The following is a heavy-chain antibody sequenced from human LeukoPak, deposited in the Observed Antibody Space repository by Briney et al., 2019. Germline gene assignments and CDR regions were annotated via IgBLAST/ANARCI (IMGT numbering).Heavy chain of an antibody. J-gene: IGHJ4*02. CDR3: ARDMTMISEQQLVFDY. CDR2: INTNTGNP. V-gene: IGHV7-4-1*02. Sequence: GASVKVSCKASGYTFTSYAMNWVRQAPGQGLEWMGWINTNTGNPTYAQGFTGRFVFSLDTPVSTAYLQISSLKAEDTAVYYCARDMTMISEQQLVFDYWGQGTLVTVSS. CDR1: GYTFTSYA. D-gene: IGHD6-13*01.